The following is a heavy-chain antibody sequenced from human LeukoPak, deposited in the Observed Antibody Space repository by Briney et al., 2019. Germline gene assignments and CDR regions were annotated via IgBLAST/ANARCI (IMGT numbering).Heavy chain of an antibody. Sequence: GGSLRLSCAASGFTFSSYDMHWVRQATGKGLEWVSAIGTAGDTYYPGSVKGRFTISRENAKNSLYLQVNSLRAGDTAVYYCARDNGDYGWDYWGQGTLVTVSS. D-gene: IGHD4-17*01. J-gene: IGHJ4*02. CDR3: ARDNGDYGWDY. CDR1: GFTFSSYD. CDR2: IGTAGDT. V-gene: IGHV3-13*01.